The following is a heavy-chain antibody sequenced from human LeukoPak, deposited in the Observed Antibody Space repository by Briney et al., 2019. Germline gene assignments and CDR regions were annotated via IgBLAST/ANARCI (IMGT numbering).Heavy chain of an antibody. D-gene: IGHD2-21*01. Sequence: SETLSLTCTASGGSINISNYYWGWIRQPPGKGLEWIGYIYYSGSTNYNPSLKSRVTISVDTSKNQFSLKLSSVTAADTAVYYCARGVVIAPQTFDYWGQGTLVTVSS. CDR3: ARGVVIAPQTFDY. CDR1: GGSINISNYY. J-gene: IGHJ4*02. CDR2: IYYSGST. V-gene: IGHV4-61*05.